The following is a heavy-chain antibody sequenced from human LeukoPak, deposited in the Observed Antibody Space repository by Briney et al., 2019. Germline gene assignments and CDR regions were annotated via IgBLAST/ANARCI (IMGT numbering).Heavy chain of an antibody. CDR2: IYHSGST. CDR3: ARAYGKIDY. D-gene: IGHD3-10*01. Sequence: SETLSLTCAVSGGSISSGGYSWSWIRQPPGKGLEWIGYIYHSGSTYYNPSLKSRVTISVDRSKNQFSLKLSSVTAADAAVYYCARAYGKIDYWGQGTLVTVSS. CDR1: GGSISSGGYS. V-gene: IGHV4-30-2*01. J-gene: IGHJ4*02.